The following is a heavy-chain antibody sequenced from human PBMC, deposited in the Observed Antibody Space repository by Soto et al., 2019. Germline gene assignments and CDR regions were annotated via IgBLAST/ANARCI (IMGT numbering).Heavy chain of an antibody. CDR3: ARGVVVPAASCMDV. CDR2: ISYDGSNK. Sequence: PGGSLRLSCAASGFTFSSYGMHWVRQAPGKGLEWVAVISYDGSNKYYADSVKGRFTISRDNSKNTLYLQMNSLRAEDTAVYYCARGVVVPAASCMDVWGQGTTVTVSS. D-gene: IGHD2-2*01. J-gene: IGHJ6*02. V-gene: IGHV3-30*19. CDR1: GFTFSSYG.